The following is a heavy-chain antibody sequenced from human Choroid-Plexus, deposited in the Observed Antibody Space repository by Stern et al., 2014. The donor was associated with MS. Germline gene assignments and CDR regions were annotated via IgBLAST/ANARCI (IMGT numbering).Heavy chain of an antibody. CDR3: AKDRQYLTYFFDH. D-gene: IGHD2/OR15-2a*01. CDR1: GFTFGSCA. CDR2: VSYDGSNK. V-gene: IGHV3-30*18. Sequence: QVQLVESGGGVVKPGRPLGLSCVASGFTFGSCAMHWVRKAPGKGLGWVGCVSYDGSNKYYADSVKGRFTISRDNSQNSLYMQISSLRPEDTAEYYCAKDRQYLTYFFDHWGQGSLVTVSS. J-gene: IGHJ5*02.